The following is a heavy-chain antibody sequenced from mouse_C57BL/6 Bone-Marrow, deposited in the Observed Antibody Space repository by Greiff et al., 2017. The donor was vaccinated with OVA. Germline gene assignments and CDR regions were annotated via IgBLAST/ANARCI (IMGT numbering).Heavy chain of an antibody. V-gene: IGHV1-69*01. D-gene: IGHD2-3*01. J-gene: IGHJ4*01. Sequence: QVQLQQPGAELVMPGASVKLSCKASGYTFTSYWMHWVKQRPGQGLEWIGEIDPSDSYTNYNQKFKGKSTLTVDKSSSTAYMQLSSLTSEDSAVYYCARGKDGLDYWGQGTSVTVSS. CDR2: IDPSDSYT. CDR3: ARGKDGLDY. CDR1: GYTFTSYW.